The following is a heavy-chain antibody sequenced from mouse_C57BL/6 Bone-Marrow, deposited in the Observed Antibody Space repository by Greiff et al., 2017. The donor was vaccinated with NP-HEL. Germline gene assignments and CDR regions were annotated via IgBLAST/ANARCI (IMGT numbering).Heavy chain of an antibody. Sequence: QVQLQQPGAELVRPGSSVKLSCKASGYTFTSYWMDWVKQRPGQGLEWIGNIYPSDSETHYNQKFKDKATLTVDKSSSTAYMQLSSLTSEDSAVYYCARCSSGPYYFDYWGQGTTLTVSS. CDR3: ARCSSGPYYFDY. CDR1: GYTFTSYW. D-gene: IGHD3-2*02. CDR2: IYPSDSET. V-gene: IGHV1-61*01. J-gene: IGHJ2*01.